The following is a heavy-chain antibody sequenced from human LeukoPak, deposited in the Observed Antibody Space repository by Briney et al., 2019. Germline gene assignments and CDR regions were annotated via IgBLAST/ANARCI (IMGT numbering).Heavy chain of an antibody. CDR1: GGSISSGGYY. CDR2: IYYSGST. D-gene: IGHD6-6*01. Sequence: SETLSLTCTVSGGSISSGGYYWSWIRQHPGKGLEWIGYIYYSGSTYYNPSLKSRVTISVDTSKNQFSLKLSSVTAADTAVYYCARELGITARRPDRYFDYWGQGTLVTVSS. CDR3: ARELGITARRPDRYFDY. J-gene: IGHJ4*02. V-gene: IGHV4-31*03.